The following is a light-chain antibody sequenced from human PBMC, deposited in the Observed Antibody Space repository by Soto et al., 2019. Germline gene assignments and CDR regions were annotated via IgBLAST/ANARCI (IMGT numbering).Light chain of an antibody. CDR2: GDS. CDR1: NIGSKS. J-gene: IGLJ2*01. CDR3: QVWDSRRDHVV. Sequence: SSELTQPPSVSVAPGQTARITCEGNNIGSKSVHWYQQSPGQAPVLVVYGDSDRPSGTPERFSGSDSGNTATLTISGVEDGDEADYYCQVWDSRRDHVVFGGGTKLTVL. V-gene: IGLV3-21*02.